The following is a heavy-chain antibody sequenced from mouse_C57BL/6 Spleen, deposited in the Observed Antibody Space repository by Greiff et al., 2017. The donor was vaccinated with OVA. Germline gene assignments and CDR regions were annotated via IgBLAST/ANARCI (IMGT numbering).Heavy chain of an antibody. J-gene: IGHJ1*03. CDR2: IHPNSGST. CDR3: ARTDYSNYAYFDV. V-gene: IGHV1-64*01. Sequence: VQLQQPGAELVKPGASVKLSCKASGYTFTSYWMHWVKQRPGQGLEWIGMIHPNSGSTNYNEKFKSKATLTVDKSSSTAYMKLISLTSEDSAVYYWARTDYSNYAYFDVWGTGTTVTVSS. CDR1: GYTFTSYW. D-gene: IGHD2-5*01.